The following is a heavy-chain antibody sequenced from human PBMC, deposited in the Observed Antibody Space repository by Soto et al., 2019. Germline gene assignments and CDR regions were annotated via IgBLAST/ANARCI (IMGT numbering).Heavy chain of an antibody. CDR3: ARELRFGEDYYGMDA. CDR2: IYYSGST. Sequence: QVQLQESGPGLVKPSQTLSLTCTVSGGSISSGGYYWSWIRQHPGKGLEWIGYIYYSGSTYYNPSLKSRVTISVHSSKNHFSLKLSAVTAAYTAVYYCARELRFGEDYYGMDAWGQGTTVTVSS. J-gene: IGHJ6*02. V-gene: IGHV4-31*03. D-gene: IGHD3-10*01. CDR1: GGSISSGGYY.